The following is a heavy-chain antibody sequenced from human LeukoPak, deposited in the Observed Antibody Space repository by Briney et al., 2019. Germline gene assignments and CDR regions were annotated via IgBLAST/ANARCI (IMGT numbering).Heavy chain of an antibody. J-gene: IGHJ4*02. CDR3: AKEFGDYSPPY. CDR1: GFTFRSYA. D-gene: IGHD3-10*01. V-gene: IGHV3-23*01. CDR2: ISGGGGNI. Sequence: GSLRLSRAASGFTFRSYAMNWVRQAPGKGLEWVSTISGGGGNIYYADSVKGRFTISRDNSKNTLSLQMNSLRAEDTAVYYCAKEFGDYSPPYWGQGTLVTVSS.